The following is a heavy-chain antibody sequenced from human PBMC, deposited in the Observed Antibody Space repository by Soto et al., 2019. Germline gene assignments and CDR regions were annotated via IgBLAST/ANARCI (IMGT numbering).Heavy chain of an antibody. D-gene: IGHD2-15*01. Sequence: QVHLVESGGGVVQPGRSLRLSCAASGFTFSSYGMHWVRQAPGKGLEWVAVTWYDGSNIHYADSVKGRFTISRDNSKNTLDLQMNSRRAEDTAVYFCARDPEPYGSGGGCYSLSGGYGMDVWGQGTTVTVSS. V-gene: IGHV3-33*01. CDR3: ARDPEPYGSGGGCYSLSGGYGMDV. CDR2: TWYDGSNI. J-gene: IGHJ6*02. CDR1: GFTFSSYG.